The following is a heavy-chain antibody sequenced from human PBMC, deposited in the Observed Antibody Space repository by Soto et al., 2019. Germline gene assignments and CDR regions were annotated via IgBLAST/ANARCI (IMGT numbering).Heavy chain of an antibody. CDR3: ASDGFRKWEPFDY. V-gene: IGHV3-48*01. Sequence: EVQLVESGGGLVQPGGSLRLSCAASGFTFSSYSMNWVRQAPGKGLEWVSYISSSSSTIYYADSVKGRFTISRDNAKNSLYLQMNSLRAEDTAVYYCASDGFRKWEPFDYWGQGTLVTVSS. CDR1: GFTFSSYS. D-gene: IGHD1-26*01. CDR2: ISSSSSTI. J-gene: IGHJ4*02.